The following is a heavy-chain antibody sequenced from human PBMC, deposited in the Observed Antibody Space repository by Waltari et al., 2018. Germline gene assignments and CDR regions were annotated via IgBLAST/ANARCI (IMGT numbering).Heavy chain of an antibody. Sequence: APGKGLEWMGGFDPEDGETIYAQKFQGRVTMTEDTSTDTAYMELSSLRSEDTAVYYCATSITFGGVIVISYYFDYWGQGTLVTVSS. V-gene: IGHV1-24*01. D-gene: IGHD3-16*02. CDR3: ATSITFGGVIVISYYFDY. CDR2: FDPEDGET. J-gene: IGHJ4*02.